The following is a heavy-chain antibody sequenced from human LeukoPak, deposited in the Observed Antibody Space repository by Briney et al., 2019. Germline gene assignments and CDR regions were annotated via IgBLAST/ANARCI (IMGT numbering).Heavy chain of an antibody. Sequence: GGSLRLSCAASGFTFSSYAMSWVRQAPGKGLEWVSAISGSGGSTYYADSVKGRFTISRDNSKNTLYLQMNSLRAEDTAVYYCAKDRSIAVAGTRYHYGMDVWGQGTTVTVSS. CDR1: GFTFSSYA. CDR3: AKDRSIAVAGTRYHYGMDV. J-gene: IGHJ6*02. V-gene: IGHV3-23*01. D-gene: IGHD6-19*01. CDR2: ISGSGGST.